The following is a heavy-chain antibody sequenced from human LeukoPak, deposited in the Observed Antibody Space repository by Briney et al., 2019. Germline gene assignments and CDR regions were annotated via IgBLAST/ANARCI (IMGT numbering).Heavy chain of an antibody. CDR2: IYYSGST. Sequence: PSETLSLTCTVSGGSISSGSYYWSWIRQPAGKGLEWIGYIYYSGSTNYNPSLKSRVTISVDTSKNQFSLKLSSVTAADTAVYYCARGTSSSWTDYWGQGTLVTVSS. CDR1: GGSISSGSYY. J-gene: IGHJ4*02. CDR3: ARGTSSSWTDY. D-gene: IGHD6-13*01. V-gene: IGHV4-61*10.